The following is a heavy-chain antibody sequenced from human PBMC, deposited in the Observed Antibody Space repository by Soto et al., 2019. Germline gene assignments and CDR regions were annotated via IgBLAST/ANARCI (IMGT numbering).Heavy chain of an antibody. V-gene: IGHV3-74*01. CDR1: GFSFSNYW. CDR2: VNNDGRGA. J-gene: IGHJ3*02. CDR3: ARAYFDQGFDI. D-gene: IGHD3-22*01. Sequence: EVQVVESGGDLVQPGGSLRLSCAASGFSFSNYWMHWVRQPPGKGLVWVSRVNNDGRGAIYADSVIGRFTVSRDKAQNTGLLPINSLRLDDTAMYYSARAYFDQGFDIWGQGTMVTVSS.